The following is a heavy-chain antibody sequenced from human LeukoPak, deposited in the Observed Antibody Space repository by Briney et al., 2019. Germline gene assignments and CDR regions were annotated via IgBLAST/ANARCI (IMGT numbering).Heavy chain of an antibody. CDR2: ISSSSSYI. CDR3: ARVNYGDAFDI. D-gene: IGHD3-10*01. Sequence: GGSLRLSCAASGFTFSSYSMNWVGQAPGRGLEWCSSISSSSSYIYYADSVKGRFTISRDNAKNSLYLQMNSLRAEDTAVYYCARVNYGDAFDIWGQGTMVTVSS. V-gene: IGHV3-21*01. CDR1: GFTFSSYS. J-gene: IGHJ3*02.